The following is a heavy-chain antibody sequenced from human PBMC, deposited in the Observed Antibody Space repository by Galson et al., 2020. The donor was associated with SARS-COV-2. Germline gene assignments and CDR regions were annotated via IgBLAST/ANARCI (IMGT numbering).Heavy chain of an antibody. J-gene: IGHJ5*02. V-gene: IGHV4-59*11. CDR3: ARDQGATTGKRDWFDP. CDR2: ISHTGTT. CDR1: GASINSHF. Sequence: ETLSLTCTVSGASINSHFWSWIRQPPGRGPEWIGYISHTGTTNFNPSLESRVTMSVDTSKNQFSLKLTSVTAADTAVYYCARDQGATTGKRDWFDPWGQGTLVTVSS. D-gene: IGHD1-1*01.